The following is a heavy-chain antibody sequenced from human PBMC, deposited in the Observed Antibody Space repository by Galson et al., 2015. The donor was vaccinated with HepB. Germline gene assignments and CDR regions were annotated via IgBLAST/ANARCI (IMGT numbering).Heavy chain of an antibody. CDR3: ARTYSSSFPRDAFDI. CDR2: IDWDDDK. CDR1: GFPLSTSGMR. V-gene: IGHV2-70*04. J-gene: IGHJ3*02. Sequence: PALVKPTQTLTLTCTFSGFPLSTSGMRVSWIRQPPGKALEWLARIDWDDDKFYSTSLKTRLTISKDTSKNQVVLTMTNMDPVDTATYYCARTYSSSFPRDAFDIWGQGTMVTVSS. D-gene: IGHD6-13*01.